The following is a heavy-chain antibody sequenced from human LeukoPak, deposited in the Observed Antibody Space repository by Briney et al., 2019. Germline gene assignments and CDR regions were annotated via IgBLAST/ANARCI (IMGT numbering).Heavy chain of an antibody. D-gene: IGHD3-10*01. CDR3: AKGWGYRFASGSSYFDH. Sequence: GGSLRLSCAASGFTFNNYGIHWVRQAPGKGLEWVAVITHDGSNAYYADSVRGRFTISRDNSRNTLYLQMNSLRAEDTAVYYCAKGWGYRFASGSSYFDHWGQGTLVTVSS. V-gene: IGHV3-30*18. J-gene: IGHJ4*02. CDR2: ITHDGSNA. CDR1: GFTFNNYG.